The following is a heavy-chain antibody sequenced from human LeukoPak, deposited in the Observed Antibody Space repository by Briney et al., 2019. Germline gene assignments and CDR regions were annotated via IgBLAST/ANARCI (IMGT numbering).Heavy chain of an antibody. CDR1: GFTFNSYH. Sequence: GGSLTLSCTASGFTFNSYHKQGLRQAPGGGREWLIFRRYYESNTYYKHSVKGRFTVSRDDSKNTLYLQMNSLTAADTSVYYCAKDGSSYYYIYYGGERTLVTVSS. CDR2: RRYYESNT. CDR3: AKDGSSYYYIYY. J-gene: IGHJ4*02. D-gene: IGHD3-22*01. V-gene: IGHV3-30*02.